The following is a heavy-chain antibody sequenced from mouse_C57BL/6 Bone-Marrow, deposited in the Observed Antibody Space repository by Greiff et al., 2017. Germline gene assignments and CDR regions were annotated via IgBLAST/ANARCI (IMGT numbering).Heavy chain of an antibody. CDR2: IDPSDSET. CDR3: ARWGYFDY. CDR1: GYTFTSYW. Sequence: QVQLLQPGAELVRPGSSVKLSCTASGYTFTSYWMHWVKQRPIQGLEWIGNIDPSDSETHYNPKFKDTFTLTVDKSSSTAYMQLSSLTSKDSAVYYCARWGYFDYWGQGTTLTVSS. J-gene: IGHJ2*01. V-gene: IGHV1-52*01.